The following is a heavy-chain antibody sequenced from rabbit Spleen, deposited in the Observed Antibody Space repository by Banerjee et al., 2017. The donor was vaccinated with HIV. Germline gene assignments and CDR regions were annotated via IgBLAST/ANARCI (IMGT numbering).Heavy chain of an antibody. CDR1: GFSFSSSDY. CDR2: IVGSTSNFF. Sequence: QSLEESGGDLVKPGASLTLTCTASGFSFSSSDYMCWVRQAPGKGLEWISCIVGSTSNFFYSATWAKGRFTISKTSSTTGTLQMTSLTVADTATYFCARDSASSFSSYGMDLWGPGTLVTVS. J-gene: IGHJ6*01. V-gene: IGHV1S40*01. D-gene: IGHD6-1*01. CDR3: ARDSASSFSSYGMDL.